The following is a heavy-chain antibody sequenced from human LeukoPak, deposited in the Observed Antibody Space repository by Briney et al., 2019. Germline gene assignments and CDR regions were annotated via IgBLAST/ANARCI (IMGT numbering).Heavy chain of an antibody. J-gene: IGHJ3*02. CDR2: INHSGST. CDR1: GGSFSGYY. D-gene: IGHD3-3*01. CDR3: AREGFGTIFGVVIYAFDI. Sequence: KPSETLSLTCAVYGGSFSGYYWSWIRQPPGKGLEWIGEINHSGSTNYNPSLKSRVTISVDTSKNQFSLKLSSVTAADTAVYYCAREGFGTIFGVVIYAFDIWGQGTMVTVSS. V-gene: IGHV4-34*01.